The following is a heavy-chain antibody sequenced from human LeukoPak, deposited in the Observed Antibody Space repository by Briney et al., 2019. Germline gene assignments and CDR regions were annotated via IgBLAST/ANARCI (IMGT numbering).Heavy chain of an antibody. CDR3: ARHAIWFGEFYNWFDP. V-gene: IGHV4-4*07. CDR2: ISTSGST. Sequence: SETLSLTCTVSGGSISSYYWSWIRQPAGKGLEWSGRISTSGSTNYNPSLKSRVTMSADTSKKQVSLKLSSVTAADTAVYYCARHAIWFGEFYNWFDPWGQGTLVTVSS. CDR1: GGSISSYY. J-gene: IGHJ5*02. D-gene: IGHD3-10*01.